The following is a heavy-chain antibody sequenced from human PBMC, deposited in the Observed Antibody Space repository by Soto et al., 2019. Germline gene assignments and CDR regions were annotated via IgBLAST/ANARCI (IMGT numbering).Heavy chain of an antibody. CDR1: GFIVSSYY. Sequence: GGSLRLSCAGSGFIVSSYYMIWVRQAPGKGLEWISVIYSGGSTYYADSVKGRFTISRDNSENTLYLQLNSLRAEDTAVYYCAKSGGNGWFADAFDVWGQGTMVTVSS. CDR2: IYSGGST. V-gene: IGHV3-53*01. J-gene: IGHJ3*01. D-gene: IGHD6-19*01. CDR3: AKSGGNGWFADAFDV.